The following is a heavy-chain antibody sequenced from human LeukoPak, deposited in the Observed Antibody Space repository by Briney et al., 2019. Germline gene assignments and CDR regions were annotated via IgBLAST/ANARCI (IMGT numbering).Heavy chain of an antibody. CDR1: GGSISGYL. D-gene: IGHD3-22*01. CDR2: VYDNGDT. J-gene: IGHJ6*03. V-gene: IGHV4-59*01. Sequence: KPSETLSLTCTVSGGSISGYLWTWIRQPPGKGLEWIGYVYDNGDTRYHPSFSGRVSISVDVSKNQFSLKLTSVLAADTADYFCARQSDYDVDTSRYMDVWGKGTTVTVSS. CDR3: ARQSDYDVDTSRYMDV.